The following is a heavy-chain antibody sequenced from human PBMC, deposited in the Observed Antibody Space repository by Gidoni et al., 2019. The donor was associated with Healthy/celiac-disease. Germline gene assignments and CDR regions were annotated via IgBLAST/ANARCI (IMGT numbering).Heavy chain of an antibody. CDR2: IKSKTDGGTT. J-gene: IGHJ6*03. CDR3: TTGYCSSTSCYTIYSDYYYYMDV. CDR1: GFTFSNAW. Sequence: GGLVKPGGSLRLSCAASGFTFSNAWMSWVRQAPGKGLEWVGRIKSKTDGGTTDYAAPVKGRFTISRDDSKNTLYLQMNSLKTEDTAVYYCTTGYCSSTSCYTIYSDYYYYMDVWGKGTTVTVSS. D-gene: IGHD2-2*02. V-gene: IGHV3-15*01.